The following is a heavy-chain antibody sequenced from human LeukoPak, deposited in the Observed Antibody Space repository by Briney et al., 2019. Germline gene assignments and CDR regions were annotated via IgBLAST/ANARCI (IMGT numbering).Heavy chain of an antibody. CDR3: ARRLDYGGNSHGY. J-gene: IGHJ4*02. CDR2: IYPGDSDT. CDR1: GYSFTSYW. V-gene: IGHV5-51*01. D-gene: IGHD4-23*01. Sequence: GESLKISGKGSGYSFTSYWIGWVRQMPGKGLEWMGIIYPGDSDTRYSPSFQGQVTISAAKSISTAYLQWSSLNASDTAIYYCARRLDYGGNSHGYWGQGTLVTVPS.